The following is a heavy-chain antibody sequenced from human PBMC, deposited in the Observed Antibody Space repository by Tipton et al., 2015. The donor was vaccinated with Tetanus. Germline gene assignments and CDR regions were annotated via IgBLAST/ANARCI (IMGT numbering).Heavy chain of an antibody. CDR3: VRGPPPESDWNYLIDF. V-gene: IGHV1-8*02. D-gene: IGHD1-7*01. CDR1: GYTFTGYY. J-gene: IGHJ4*02. Sequence: QSGPEVKKPGASVKVSCKASGYTFTGYYMHWVRQAPGQGLEWMGWMKPNSGSTGYAQKFRGRVTMTRDTSISTAYMELSSLRSEDTAVYYCVRGPPPESDWNYLIDFWGQGTLVTVSS. CDR2: MKPNSGST.